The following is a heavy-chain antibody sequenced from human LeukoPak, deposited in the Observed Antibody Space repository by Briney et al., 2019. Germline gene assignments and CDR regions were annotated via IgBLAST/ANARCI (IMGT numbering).Heavy chain of an antibody. J-gene: IGHJ4*02. V-gene: IGHV4-34*01. Sequence: PSETLSLTCAVYGGSFSGYYWSWIRQPPGKGLEWIGEINHSGSTNYNPSLKSRVTISVDTSKNQFSLKLSSVTAADTAVYYCARGRDMDTAMVLGASGCYFDYWGQGTLVTVSS. D-gene: IGHD5-18*01. CDR3: ARGRDMDTAMVLGASGCYFDY. CDR2: INHSGST. CDR1: GGSFSGYY.